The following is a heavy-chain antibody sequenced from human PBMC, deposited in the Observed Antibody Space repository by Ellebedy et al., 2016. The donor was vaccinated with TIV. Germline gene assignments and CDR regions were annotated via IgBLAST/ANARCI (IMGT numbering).Heavy chain of an antibody. Sequence: GESLKISCKGSGYTFTNHWIACVRQMPGKGLEWMGIIDPGDSDARYNPSFEGQVTISADKSVTTAYLRLSSLKTSDTATYYCARHSHYLFYFNGMDVWGQGTTVTVSS. J-gene: IGHJ6*02. CDR3: ARHSHYLFYFNGMDV. CDR1: GYTFTNHW. V-gene: IGHV5-51*01. D-gene: IGHD1-26*01. CDR2: IDPGDSDA.